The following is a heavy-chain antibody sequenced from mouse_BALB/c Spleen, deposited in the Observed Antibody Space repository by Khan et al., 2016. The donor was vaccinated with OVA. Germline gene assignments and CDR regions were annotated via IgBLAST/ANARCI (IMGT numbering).Heavy chain of an antibody. D-gene: IGHD3-3*01. Sequence: VQLKESGPELMKPGASVKISCKASGYSFTSYYMHWMKQSHGKSLEWIGYIDPFNGDTDYNQKFKGKATLTVAKSSNTAYMHLSSLTSEDSAVYYCARGTFAYWGQGTLVTVSA. CDR1: GYSFTSYY. CDR3: ARGTFAY. CDR2: IDPFNGDT. J-gene: IGHJ3*01. V-gene: IGHV1S135*01.